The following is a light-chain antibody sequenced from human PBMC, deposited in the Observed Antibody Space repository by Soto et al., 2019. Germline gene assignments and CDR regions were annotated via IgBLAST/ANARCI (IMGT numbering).Light chain of an antibody. J-gene: IGLJ3*02. Sequence: QSVLTQSPSASGSPGQSVTISCTGTFNDVGGYNYVSWYQQHPGKAPKVIIYEVYKRPSGVPDRFSGSKSGKTASLTVSGLQADDEDDYYWSSYVGNNNLVFGGGTKLTVL. V-gene: IGLV2-8*01. CDR3: SSYVGNNNLV. CDR2: EVY. CDR1: FNDVGGYNY.